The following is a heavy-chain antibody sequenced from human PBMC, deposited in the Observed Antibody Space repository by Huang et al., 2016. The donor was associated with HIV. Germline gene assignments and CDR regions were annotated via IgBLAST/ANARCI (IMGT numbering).Heavy chain of an antibody. D-gene: IGHD3-10*01. CDR1: GFTFSTYN. CDR2: ITMSSGSI. Sequence: EVQLMESGGGLVQPGGSLRLSCAASGFTFSTYNMNLVCQAPGKGLEWVSYITMSSGSIYNAASVKGRFTISRDNAKNSLYLQMNSLRAEDTAVYYCARFGSYYYGSGSYLDAFDIWGQGTMVTVSS. J-gene: IGHJ3*02. V-gene: IGHV3-48*01. CDR3: ARFGSYYYGSGSYLDAFDI.